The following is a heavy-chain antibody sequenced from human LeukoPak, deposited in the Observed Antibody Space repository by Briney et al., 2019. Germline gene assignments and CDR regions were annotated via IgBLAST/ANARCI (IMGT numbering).Heavy chain of an antibody. V-gene: IGHV1-2*04. CDR1: GGTFSSYA. J-gene: IGHJ6*02. CDR3: ARDPRLGYCSGGSCYYYYGMDV. D-gene: IGHD2-15*01. CDR2: INPNSGGT. Sequence: ASVKVSCKASGGTFSSYAISWVRQAPGQGPEWMGWINPNSGGTNYAQKFQGWVTMTRDTSISTAYMELSRLRSDDTAVYYCARDPRLGYCSGGSCYYYYGMDVWGQGTTVTVSS.